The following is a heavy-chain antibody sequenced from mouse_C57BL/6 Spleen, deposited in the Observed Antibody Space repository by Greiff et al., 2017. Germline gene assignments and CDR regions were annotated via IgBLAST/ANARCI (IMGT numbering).Heavy chain of an antibody. J-gene: IGHJ4*01. CDR2: INPSTGGT. Sequence: VQLQQSGPELVKPGASVKISCKASGYSFTGYYMNWVKQSPEKSLEWIGEINPSTGGTTYNQKFKAKATLTVDKSSSTAYMQLKSLTSADSAVYYCARRKVYGSSHYYAMDYWGQGTPVTVSS. CDR1: GYSFTGYY. V-gene: IGHV1-42*01. D-gene: IGHD1-1*01. CDR3: ARRKVYGSSHYYAMDY.